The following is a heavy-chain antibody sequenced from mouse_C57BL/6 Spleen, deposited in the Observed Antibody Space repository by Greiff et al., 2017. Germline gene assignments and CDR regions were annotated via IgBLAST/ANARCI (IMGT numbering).Heavy chain of an antibody. J-gene: IGHJ4*01. CDR2: INPSSGYT. D-gene: IGHD2-4*01. Sequence: QVQLQQSGAELAKPGASVKLSCKASGYTFTSYWMHWVKQRPGKGLEWIGYINPSSGYTKYNQKFKDKATLTADKSSSTAYMQLSSLTYEDSAVYYCARRRTVYDYDDAMDYWGQGTSVTVSS. V-gene: IGHV1-7*01. CDR1: GYTFTSYW. CDR3: ARRRTVYDYDDAMDY.